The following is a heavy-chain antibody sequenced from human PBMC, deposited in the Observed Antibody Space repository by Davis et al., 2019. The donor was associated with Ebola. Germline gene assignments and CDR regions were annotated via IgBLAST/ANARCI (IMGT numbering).Heavy chain of an antibody. D-gene: IGHD3-16*02. Sequence: SETLSLTCTVSGGSVSSGSYYWSWIRQPPEKGLEWVGYIYYSGSTNCNPSLKSRVTISVDTSKNQFSLKLSSVTAADTAVYYCARGNYVWGSYRYVAYYYYGMDVWGQGTTVTVSS. CDR3: ARGNYVWGSYRYVAYYYYGMDV. J-gene: IGHJ6*02. CDR1: GGSVSSGSYY. CDR2: IYYSGST. V-gene: IGHV4-61*01.